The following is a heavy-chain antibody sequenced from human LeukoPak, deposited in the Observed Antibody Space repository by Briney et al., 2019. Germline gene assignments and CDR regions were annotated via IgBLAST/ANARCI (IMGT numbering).Heavy chain of an antibody. Sequence: GGSLRLSCAASGFTFSSFAMSWVRQAPGKGLEWVSSISSSSSYIYYADSVKGRFTISRDNAKNSLYLQMNSLRAEDTAVYYCARDLGYCSGGSCYSFDYWGQGTLVTVSS. J-gene: IGHJ4*02. CDR3: ARDLGYCSGGSCYSFDY. CDR2: ISSSSSYI. V-gene: IGHV3-21*01. CDR1: GFTFSSFA. D-gene: IGHD2-15*01.